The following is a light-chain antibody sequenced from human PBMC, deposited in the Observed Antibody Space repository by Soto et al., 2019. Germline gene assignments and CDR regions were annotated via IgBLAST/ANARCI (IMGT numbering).Light chain of an antibody. J-gene: IGLJ3*02. CDR1: SSDVGGYNY. V-gene: IGLV2-14*01. CDR3: CSYAGTYTQWV. CDR2: EVI. Sequence: QSALTQPASVSGSPGQSITISCTGTSSDVGGYNYVSWSQQHPGKAPKLMIYEVINRASGVSYRFSGSKSGNTASLTISGLQAEDEADYYCCSYAGTYTQWVFGGGTKLTVL.